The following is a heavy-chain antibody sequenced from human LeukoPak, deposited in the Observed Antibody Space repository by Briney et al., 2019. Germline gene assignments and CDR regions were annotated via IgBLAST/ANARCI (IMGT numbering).Heavy chain of an antibody. Sequence: SETLSLTCAVSGGSISSSNWWSWVRQPPGKGLEWIGEIYHSGSTNYNPSLKSRVTISVDKSKNQFSLKLSSVTAADTAVYYCARKVRYYDSSGHDAFDIWGQGTMVTVSS. V-gene: IGHV4-4*02. J-gene: IGHJ3*02. CDR2: IYHSGST. CDR1: GGSISSSNW. CDR3: ARKVRYYDSSGHDAFDI. D-gene: IGHD3-22*01.